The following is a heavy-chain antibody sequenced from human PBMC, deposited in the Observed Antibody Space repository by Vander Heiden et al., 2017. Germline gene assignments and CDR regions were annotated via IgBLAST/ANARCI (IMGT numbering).Heavy chain of an antibody. CDR2: IYYSGST. Sequence: QLQLQESGPGLVKPSETLSLTCTVSGGSISSSSYYWGWIRQPPGKGLEWIGSIYYSGSTYYNPSLKSRVTISVDTSKNQFSLKLSSVTAADTAVYYCANGRGAITIFGVVIPTWFDPWGQGTLVTVSS. D-gene: IGHD3-3*01. V-gene: IGHV4-39*01. CDR1: GGSISSSSYY. J-gene: IGHJ5*02. CDR3: ANGRGAITIFGVVIPTWFDP.